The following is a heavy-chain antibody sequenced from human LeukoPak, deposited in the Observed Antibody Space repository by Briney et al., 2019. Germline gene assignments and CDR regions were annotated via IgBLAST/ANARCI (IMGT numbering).Heavy chain of an antibody. CDR2: IKGDGSYI. D-gene: IGHD3-10*01. V-gene: IGHV3-74*01. Sequence: LPGGSLRLSCAASGFTFSSYWMHWVRQAPGKGLVWVSRIKGDGSYITYADYVKGRFTISRDNAKNTLFLQMNSLRAEDTAVYYCTNEDDSGSYFDYWGHGTLVTVSS. CDR1: GFTFSSYW. J-gene: IGHJ4*01. CDR3: TNEDDSGSYFDY.